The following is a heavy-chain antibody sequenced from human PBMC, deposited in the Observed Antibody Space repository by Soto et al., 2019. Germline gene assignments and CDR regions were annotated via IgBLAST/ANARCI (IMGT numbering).Heavy chain of an antibody. Sequence: SETLSLTCTVSGGSISSYYWSWIRQPPGKGLEWIGYIYYSGSTNCNPSLKSRVTISVDTSKNQFSLKLSSVTAADTAVYYCARGAAVAFGAFDIWGQGTMVTVSS. CDR3: ARGAAVAFGAFDI. J-gene: IGHJ3*02. CDR2: IYYSGST. V-gene: IGHV4-59*01. CDR1: GGSISSYY. D-gene: IGHD6-19*01.